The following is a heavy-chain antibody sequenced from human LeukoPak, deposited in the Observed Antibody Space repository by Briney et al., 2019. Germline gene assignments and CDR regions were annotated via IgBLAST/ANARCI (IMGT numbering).Heavy chain of an antibody. J-gene: IGHJ5*02. D-gene: IGHD3-3*01. CDR1: GYTFTSYD. V-gene: IGHV1-8*01. Sequence: ASVKVSRKASGYTFTSYDINWVRQATGQGLEWMGWMNPNSGNTGYAQKFQGRVTMTRNTSISTAYMELSSLRSEDTAVYYCARVGYDFWSGYLGGNWFDPWGQGTLVTVSS. CDR2: MNPNSGNT. CDR3: ARVGYDFWSGYLGGNWFDP.